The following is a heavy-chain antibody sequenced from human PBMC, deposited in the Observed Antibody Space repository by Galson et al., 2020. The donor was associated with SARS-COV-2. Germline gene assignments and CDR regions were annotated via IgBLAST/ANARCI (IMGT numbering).Heavy chain of an antibody. CDR3: ANPWGSGWYFDL. Sequence: GESLKISCAASGFTFSTYTMHWVRQAPGKGPQWVAAISSDGEKIYYADSVRGRFTISRDNSKNTLNLQMNSLTSDDTALYYCANPWGSGWYFDLWGRGTLVTVSS. J-gene: IGHJ2*01. CDR2: ISSDGEKI. D-gene: IGHD7-27*01. CDR1: GFTFSTYT. V-gene: IGHV3-30*04.